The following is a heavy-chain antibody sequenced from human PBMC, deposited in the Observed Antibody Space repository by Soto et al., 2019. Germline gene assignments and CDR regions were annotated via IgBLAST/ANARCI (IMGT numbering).Heavy chain of an antibody. J-gene: IGHJ5*02. CDR1: GFTFSSYS. CDR2: ISGSGGST. CDR3: AKDALTYYDFWSGYSNWFDP. Sequence: GGSLRLSCAASGFTFSSYSMNWVRQAPGKGLEWVSAISGSGGSTYYADSVKGRFTISRDNSKNTLYLQMNSLRAEHTAVYYCAKDALTYYDFWSGYSNWFDPWGQGTLVTVSS. D-gene: IGHD3-3*01. V-gene: IGHV3-23*01.